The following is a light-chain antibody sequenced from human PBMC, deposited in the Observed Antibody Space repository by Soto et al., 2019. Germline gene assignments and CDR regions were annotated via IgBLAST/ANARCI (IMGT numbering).Light chain of an antibody. J-gene: IGKJ1*01. CDR1: QSISSS. CDR2: AAS. CDR3: QQSYGTPWT. Sequence: DIHMTQSPSSLSASVGDRVTIACRASQSISSSLNWYQQTPGKAPQLLIYAASSLHSGVPSRFSASGSGTDFTLTIRSLQPEDFVTYYCQQSYGTPWTFGQGTKVEI. V-gene: IGKV1-39*01.